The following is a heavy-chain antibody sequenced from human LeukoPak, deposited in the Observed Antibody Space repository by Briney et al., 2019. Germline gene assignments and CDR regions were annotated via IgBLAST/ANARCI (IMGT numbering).Heavy chain of an antibody. Sequence: GGSLRLSCAASGFIVSSTYMNWIRQAPGKGLEWVSIIYSNANTYYADSVKGRFTISRDNSKNTLYLQMNTLRVEDTAVYYCTRDLMDYDVSTGLHHYYMDVWGQGTTVTVSS. D-gene: IGHD3-9*01. CDR2: IYSNANT. V-gene: IGHV3-53*01. CDR3: TRDLMDYDVSTGLHHYYMDV. J-gene: IGHJ6*02. CDR1: GFIVSSTY.